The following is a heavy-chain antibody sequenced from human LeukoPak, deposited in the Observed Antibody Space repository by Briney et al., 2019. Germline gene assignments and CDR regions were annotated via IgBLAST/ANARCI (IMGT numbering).Heavy chain of an antibody. Sequence: SVKVSCKASRGTFSSYAINWVRQAPGQGLEWMGGIIPIFGTANYAQKFQGRVTITADESTSTAYMELSSLRSEDTAVYYCADLVYCSSSSCYEPFNQTWGQGTLVTVSP. CDR2: IIPIFGTA. D-gene: IGHD2-2*01. CDR1: RGTFSSYA. CDR3: ADLVYCSSSSCYEPFNQT. V-gene: IGHV1-69*13. J-gene: IGHJ4*02.